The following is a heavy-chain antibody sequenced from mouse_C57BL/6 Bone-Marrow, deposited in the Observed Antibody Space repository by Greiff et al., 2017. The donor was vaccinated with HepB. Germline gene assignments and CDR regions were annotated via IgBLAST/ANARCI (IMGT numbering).Heavy chain of an antibody. J-gene: IGHJ3*01. CDR3: ARQRGAY. CDR1: GFTFSSYG. V-gene: IGHV5-6*01. Sequence: EVNVVESGGDLVKPGGSLKLSCAASGFTFSSYGMSWVRQTPDKRLEWVATISSGGSYTYYPDSVKGRFTISRDNAKNTLYLQMSSLKSEDTAMYYCARQRGAYWGQGTLVTVSA. CDR2: ISSGGSYT.